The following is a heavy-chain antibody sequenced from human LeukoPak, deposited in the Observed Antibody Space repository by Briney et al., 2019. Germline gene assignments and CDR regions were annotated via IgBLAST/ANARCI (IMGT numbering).Heavy chain of an antibody. D-gene: IGHD2-21*01. J-gene: IGHJ4*02. CDR1: GYSISSNYY. CDR3: ARAEVIAIFDY. V-gene: IGHV4-61*01. CDR2: IYYSGST. Sequence: SETLSLTCAVSGYSISSNYYWGWIRQPPGKGLEWIGYIYYSGSTNYNPSLKSRVTISVDTSKNQFSLKLSSVTAADTAVYYCARAEVIAIFDYWGQGTLVTVSS.